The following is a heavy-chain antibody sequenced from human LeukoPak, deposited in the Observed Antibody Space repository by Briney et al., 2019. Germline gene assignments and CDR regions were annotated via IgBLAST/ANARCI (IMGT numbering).Heavy chain of an antibody. J-gene: IGHJ4*02. V-gene: IGHV3-7*01. CDR2: IKQDGSVE. Sequence: GSLRLSCAASGFTFENYWMSWVRQVPRKGPEWVANIKQDGSVEHYLDSVKGRFTISRDNAKNSLFLQMNSLIAEDTAVYYCARWAGVTDQWGQGTLVTVSS. CDR1: GFTFENYW. D-gene: IGHD5-18*01. CDR3: ARWAGVTDQ.